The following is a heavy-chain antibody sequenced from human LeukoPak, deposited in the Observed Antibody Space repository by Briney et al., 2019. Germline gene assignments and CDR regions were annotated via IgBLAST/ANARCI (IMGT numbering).Heavy chain of an antibody. D-gene: IGHD3-22*01. CDR1: GFTFDDYA. CDR2: ISWNSGSI. Sequence: GESLRLSCAASGFTFDDYAMHWVRQAPGKGLEWVSGISWNSGSIGYADSVKGRFTISRDNAKNSLYLQMNSLRAEDTALYYCAKARGTVITYYFDYWGQGTLVTVSS. V-gene: IGHV3-9*01. J-gene: IGHJ4*02. CDR3: AKARGTVITYYFDY.